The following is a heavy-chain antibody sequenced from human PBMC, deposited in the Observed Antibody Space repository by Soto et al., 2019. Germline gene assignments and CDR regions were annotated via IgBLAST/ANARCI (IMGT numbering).Heavy chain of an antibody. CDR2: ISWNSGSI. V-gene: IGHV3-9*01. CDR1: GFTFDDYA. Sequence: PGGSLRLSCAASGFTFDDYAMHWVRQAPGKGLEWVSGISWNSGSIGYADSVKGRFTISRDNAKNSLYLQMNSLRAEDTALYYCAKDIEYSSSSGLDYWGQGTLVTVSS. CDR3: AKDIEYSSSSGLDY. D-gene: IGHD6-6*01. J-gene: IGHJ4*02.